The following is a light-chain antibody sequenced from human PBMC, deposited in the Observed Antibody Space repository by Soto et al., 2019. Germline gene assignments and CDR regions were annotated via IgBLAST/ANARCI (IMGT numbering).Light chain of an antibody. J-gene: IGLJ1*01. Sequence: QPVLTQSPSASASLGASVKLTCTLSSGHSSYAIAWHQQQPEKGPRYLMKLNSDGSHSKGDGIPDRFSGSSSGAERYLIISSLQSEDEADYYCQTWGTGIHVFGTWTQLTVL. CDR3: QTWGTGIHV. CDR2: LNSDGSH. CDR1: SGHSSYA. V-gene: IGLV4-69*01.